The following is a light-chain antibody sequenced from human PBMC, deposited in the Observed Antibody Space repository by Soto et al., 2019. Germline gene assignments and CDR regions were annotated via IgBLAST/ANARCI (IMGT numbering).Light chain of an antibody. CDR1: SGHSTYA. Sequence: QSVLTQSPSASASLGASVKLTCTLSSGHSTYAIAWHQQQPEKGPRYLMNLNSDGSHSKGDGIPDRFSGSSSGAERYLTISSLQSEDEADYYCQTWGHGIVVFGGGTKVTVL. CDR3: QTWGHGIVV. J-gene: IGLJ2*01. V-gene: IGLV4-69*01. CDR2: LNSDGSH.